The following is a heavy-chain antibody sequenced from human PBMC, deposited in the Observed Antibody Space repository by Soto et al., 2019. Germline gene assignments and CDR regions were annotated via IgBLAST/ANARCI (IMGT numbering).Heavy chain of an antibody. Sequence: ASVKVSCKASGYTFTSYDINWLRQATGQGLEWMGWMNPNSGNTGYAQKFQGRVTMTRNTSISTAYMELSSLRSEDTAVYYCARGWDYGNYYYYYMDVWGRGTTVTVSS. D-gene: IGHD4-17*01. CDR1: GYTFTSYD. CDR2: MNPNSGNT. J-gene: IGHJ6*03. CDR3: ARGWDYGNYYYYYMDV. V-gene: IGHV1-8*01.